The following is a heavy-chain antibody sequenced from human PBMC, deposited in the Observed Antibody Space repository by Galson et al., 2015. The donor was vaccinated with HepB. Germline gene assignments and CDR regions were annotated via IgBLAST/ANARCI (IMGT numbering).Heavy chain of an antibody. Sequence: SLRLSCAASGFTFSSYGMHWVRQAPGKGLEWVAVIWYDGSNKYYADSVKGRFTISRDNSKNTLYLQMNSLRAEDTAVYYCARGSDSSGYYYNAFDIWGQGTMVTVYS. D-gene: IGHD3-22*01. J-gene: IGHJ3*02. V-gene: IGHV3-33*01. CDR2: IWYDGSNK. CDR3: ARGSDSSGYYYNAFDI. CDR1: GFTFSSYG.